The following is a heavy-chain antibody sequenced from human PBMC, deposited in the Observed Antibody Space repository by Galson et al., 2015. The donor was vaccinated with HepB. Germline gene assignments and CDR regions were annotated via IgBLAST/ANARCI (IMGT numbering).Heavy chain of an antibody. Sequence: SLRLSCAASGFSFDDYGMHWVRQVPGKGLEWVSGISWNSGSIAYADSVKDRFTISRDNANFFLYLQMNSLRTEDTALYYCAKEIWLQGDTLNVDFDHWGQGTLVTVSS. D-gene: IGHD1-26*01. CDR3: AKEIWLQGDTLNVDFDH. CDR2: ISWNSGSI. J-gene: IGHJ4*02. CDR1: GFSFDDYG. V-gene: IGHV3-9*01.